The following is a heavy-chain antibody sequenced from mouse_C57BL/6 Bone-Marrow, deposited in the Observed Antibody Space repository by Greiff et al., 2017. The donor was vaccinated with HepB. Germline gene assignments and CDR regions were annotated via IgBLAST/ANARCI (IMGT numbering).Heavy chain of an antibody. J-gene: IGHJ3*01. CDR3: ARKEGTAQATWFAY. D-gene: IGHD3-2*02. Sequence: VQLVESGPGLVAPSQCLSITCTVSGFSLTSYAISWVRQPPGKGLEWLGVIWTGGGTNYNSALKSRLSISKDNSKSQAFLKMNSLQTDDTARYYCARKEGTAQATWFAYWGQGTLVTVSA. CDR1: GFSLTSYA. CDR2: IWTGGGT. V-gene: IGHV2-9-1*01.